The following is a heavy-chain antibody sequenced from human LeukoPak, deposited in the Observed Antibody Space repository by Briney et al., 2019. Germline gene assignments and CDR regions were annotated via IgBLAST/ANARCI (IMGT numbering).Heavy chain of an antibody. D-gene: IGHD3-10*01. Sequence: PSETLSLTCTVSGGSISSSSYYWGWIRQTPGKGLERIGNIYYSGTTYYNPSLKSRVTISLDTSKNQFSLKLSSVTAADTAVYYCARDRGITMIRGVPRGYCDYWGQGTLVTVSS. J-gene: IGHJ4*02. V-gene: IGHV4-39*07. CDR2: IYYSGTT. CDR3: ARDRGITMIRGVPRGYCDY. CDR1: GGSISSSSYY.